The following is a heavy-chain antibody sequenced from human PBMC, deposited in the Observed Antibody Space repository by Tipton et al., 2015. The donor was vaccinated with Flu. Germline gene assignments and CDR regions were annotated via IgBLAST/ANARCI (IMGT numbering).Heavy chain of an antibody. J-gene: IGHJ6*02. CDR1: GGSINSAGFY. V-gene: IGHV4-31*03. CDR2: IYYSGNT. Sequence: TLSLTCTVSGGSINSAGFYWNWIRQRPGKGLEWIGYIYYSGNTYYNPSLKSRVDISVDTSKNNFSLKLTSVTAADTAVYYCARDRLPSDGRYYGMDVWGQGTTVTVS. CDR3: ARDRLPSDGRYYGMDV. D-gene: IGHD2-21*02.